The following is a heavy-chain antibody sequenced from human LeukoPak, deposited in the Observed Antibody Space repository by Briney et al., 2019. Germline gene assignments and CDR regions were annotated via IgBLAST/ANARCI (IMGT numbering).Heavy chain of an antibody. Sequence: ANITQDGSDRNYVTSVSGRFTISRDNAESLLFLQMNSLRAEDTAVYYCVRNLAVAGTCFDSWGQGTLVTVSS. J-gene: IGHJ4*02. D-gene: IGHD6-19*01. CDR3: VRNLAVAGTCFDS. CDR2: ITQDGSDR. V-gene: IGHV3-7*03.